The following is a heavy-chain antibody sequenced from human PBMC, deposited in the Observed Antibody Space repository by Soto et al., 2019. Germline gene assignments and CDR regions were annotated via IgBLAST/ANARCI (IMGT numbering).Heavy chain of an antibody. J-gene: IGHJ6*02. Sequence: HGESLKISCKGSGYSFTSYWIGWVRQMPGKGLEWMGIIYPGDSDTRYSPSFQGQVTISADKSISTAYLQWSSLKASDTAMYYCARLGCSSTSCYLMYYYYGMDVWGQGTTVTVSS. CDR2: IYPGDSDT. V-gene: IGHV5-51*01. CDR1: GYSFTSYW. CDR3: ARLGCSSTSCYLMYYYYGMDV. D-gene: IGHD2-2*01.